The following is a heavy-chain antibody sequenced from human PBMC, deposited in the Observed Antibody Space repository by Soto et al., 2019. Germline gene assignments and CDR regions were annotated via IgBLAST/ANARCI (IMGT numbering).Heavy chain of an antibody. CDR3: ARIHPPPGTGGGGWYTVY. V-gene: IGHV4-34*02. Sequence: QVQLQQWGAGLLKPSETLSLACAVDGESFSEYYWSWIRQPPGKGLEWIGENNHRGSSNYNPSLKRHVSMVVDSSSDQVSLMMTSVDAADTGSDYCARIHPPPGTGGGGWYTVYWGPGTLVTVSS. J-gene: IGHJ4*02. CDR1: GESFSEYY. CDR2: NNHRGSS. D-gene: IGHD6-19*01.